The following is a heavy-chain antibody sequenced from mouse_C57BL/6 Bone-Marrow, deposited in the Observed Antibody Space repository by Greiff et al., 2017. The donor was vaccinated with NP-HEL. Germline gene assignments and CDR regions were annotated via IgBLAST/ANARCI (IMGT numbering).Heavy chain of an antibody. Sequence: VQLQQSGPVLVKPGASVKMSCKASGYTFTDYYMNWVKQSHGKSLEWIGVINPYNGGTSYNQKFKGKATLTVDKSSSTAYMELNSLTSEDSAVYYCARFITTVVATGYWGQGTTLTVSS. CDR3: ARFITTVVATGY. V-gene: IGHV1-19*01. J-gene: IGHJ2*01. CDR2: INPYNGGT. D-gene: IGHD1-1*01. CDR1: GYTFTDYY.